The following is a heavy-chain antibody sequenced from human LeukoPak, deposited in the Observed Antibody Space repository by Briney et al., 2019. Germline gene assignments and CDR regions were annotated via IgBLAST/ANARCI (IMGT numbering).Heavy chain of an antibody. J-gene: IGHJ4*02. CDR1: GFTFSSYA. Sequence: GGSLRLSCAASGFTFSSYAMHWVRQAPGKGLEWVAVISYDGSNKYYADSVEGRFTISRDNSKNTLYLQMNSLRAEDTAVYYCAREGLLGYCSSTSCHRTVYFDYWGQGTLVTVSS. CDR2: ISYDGSNK. V-gene: IGHV3-30-3*01. CDR3: AREGLLGYCSSTSCHRTVYFDY. D-gene: IGHD2-2*01.